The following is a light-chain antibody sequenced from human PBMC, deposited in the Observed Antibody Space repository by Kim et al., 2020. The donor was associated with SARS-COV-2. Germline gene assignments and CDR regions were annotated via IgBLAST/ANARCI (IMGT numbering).Light chain of an antibody. V-gene: IGLV1-44*01. CDR2: SNN. Sequence: QSVLTQPPSTSATLGQRVTISCSGSNSNIGSNPVSWYQQFPGTAPKLLLYSNNRRPSGVPDRFSGSKSGTSASLAISGLQSEDEADYYCASWDDSLDGWVFGGGTQLTVL. J-gene: IGLJ3*02. CDR3: ASWDDSLDGWV. CDR1: NSNIGSNP.